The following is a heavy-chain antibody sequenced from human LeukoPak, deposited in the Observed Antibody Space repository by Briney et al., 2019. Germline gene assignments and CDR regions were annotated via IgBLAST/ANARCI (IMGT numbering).Heavy chain of an antibody. J-gene: IGHJ4*02. V-gene: IGHV3-7*03. Sequence: AGGSLRLSCAASGFNFNNYWMSWLRQAPGKGLEWVANIKDDGSEEYYVDSVKGRFTIVRDNAYNSLYLQMNSLRVEDTAIYFCARFTHRYSGDYWGQGTLASVSS. CDR2: IKDDGSEE. CDR3: ARFTHRYSGDY. D-gene: IGHD1-26*01. CDR1: GFNFNNYW.